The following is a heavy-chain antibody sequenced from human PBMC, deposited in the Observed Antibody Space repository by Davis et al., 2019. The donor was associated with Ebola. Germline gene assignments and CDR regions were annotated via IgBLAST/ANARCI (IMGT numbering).Heavy chain of an antibody. CDR2: IYYSGST. CDR1: GGSISSGGYY. J-gene: IGHJ5*02. Sequence: SEILSLTCTVSGGSISSGGYYWSWIRQHPGKGLEWIGYIYYSGSTYYNPSLKSRVTISVDTSKNQFSLKLSSVTAADTAVYYCARGPWGCSSTSCLVWFDPWGQGTLVTVSS. D-gene: IGHD2-2*01. CDR3: ARGPWGCSSTSCLVWFDP. V-gene: IGHV4-31*03.